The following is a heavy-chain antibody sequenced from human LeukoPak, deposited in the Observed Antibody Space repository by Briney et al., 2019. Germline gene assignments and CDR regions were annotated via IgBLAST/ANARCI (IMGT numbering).Heavy chain of an antibody. V-gene: IGHV1-3*03. CDR2: INAGNGNT. D-gene: IGHD3-16*01. CDR3: GRDPDHGAVDY. Sequence: GASVKVSCKAFGYTFTSNYMHWVRQAPGQRLEWMGWINAGNGNTKYSQEFQGRVTITRDTSASTAYMELSSLRSEDMAVYYCGRDPDHGAVDYWGQGTLVTVSS. CDR1: GYTFTSNY. J-gene: IGHJ4*02.